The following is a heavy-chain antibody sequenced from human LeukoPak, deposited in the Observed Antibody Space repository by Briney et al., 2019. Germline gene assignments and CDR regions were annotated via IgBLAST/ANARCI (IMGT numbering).Heavy chain of an antibody. D-gene: IGHD3-3*01. CDR2: INPSGGST. Sequence: ASVKVSCKASGYTFTSYYMHWVRQTPGQGLEWMGIINPSGGSTSYAQKFQGRVTMTRDTSTSTVYMEVSSLRSEDTAVYYCARGTANFWSGYSSHFDYWGQGTLVTVSS. CDR1: GYTFTSYY. V-gene: IGHV1-46*01. J-gene: IGHJ4*02. CDR3: ARGTANFWSGYSSHFDY.